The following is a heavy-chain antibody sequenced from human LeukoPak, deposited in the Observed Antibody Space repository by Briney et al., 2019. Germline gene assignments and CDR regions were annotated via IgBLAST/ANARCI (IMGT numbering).Heavy chain of an antibody. D-gene: IGHD3-10*01. CDR2: IYHSGST. CDR3: ARASVLFGGYYFDY. V-gene: IGHV4-4*02. J-gene: IGHJ4*02. Sequence: PSETLSLTCAVSGGSISSSNWWSWVRQPPGKGLEWIGEIYHSGSTNYNPSLKSRVTISVDKSKNQFSLKLSSVTAADTAEYYCARASVLFGGYYFDYWGQGTLVTVSS. CDR1: GGSISSSNW.